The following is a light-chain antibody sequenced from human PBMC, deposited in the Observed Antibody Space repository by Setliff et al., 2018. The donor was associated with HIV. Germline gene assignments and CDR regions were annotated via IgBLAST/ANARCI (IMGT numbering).Light chain of an antibody. CDR2: YDS. J-gene: IGLJ2*01. CDR1: NIGSKS. Sequence: SYELTQPPSVSVAPWRTARITCGGVNIGSKSVHWYRQKPGQAPVVVIYYDSDRPSGIPERLSGSNTGNTATLTINRVEAGDEAVYYCQVWDTIDDDRNAVFGGGTKVTVL. V-gene: IGLV3-21*04. CDR3: QVWDTIDDDRNAV.